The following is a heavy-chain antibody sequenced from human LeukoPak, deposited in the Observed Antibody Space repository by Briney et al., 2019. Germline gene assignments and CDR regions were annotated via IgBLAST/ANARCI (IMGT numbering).Heavy chain of an antibody. J-gene: IGHJ6*02. CDR1: GGSVSSGSYY. V-gene: IGHV4-61*01. Sequence: SETLSLTCTVSGGSVSSGSYYWSWIRQPPGKGLEWIGYIYYSGGTNYNPSLKSRVTIPVDTPKNQFSLKLSSVTAADTAVYYCARDGWTHYYYYGMDVWGQGTTVTVSS. D-gene: IGHD2-15*01. CDR3: ARDGWTHYYYYGMDV. CDR2: IYYSGGT.